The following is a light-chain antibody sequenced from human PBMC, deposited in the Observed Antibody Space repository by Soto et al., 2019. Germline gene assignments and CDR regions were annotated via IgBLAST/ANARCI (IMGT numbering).Light chain of an antibody. Sequence: DAVLTQSPLSLPVSLGQPAAISCRSSQSLVYSDGNIYLNWFQQRPGQSPRRLIYQVSKRDSGVPDRFSGSGSGTEFTLKISRVEAEDAGVYYCTQRTHWPFTFGPGTKVEI. CDR1: QSLVYSDGNIY. V-gene: IGKV2-30*01. CDR3: TQRTHWPFT. CDR2: QVS. J-gene: IGKJ3*01.